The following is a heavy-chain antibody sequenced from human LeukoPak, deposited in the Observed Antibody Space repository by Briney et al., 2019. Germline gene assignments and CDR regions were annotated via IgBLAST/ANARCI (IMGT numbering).Heavy chain of an antibody. J-gene: IGHJ6*02. CDR3: ARAAHTTYVLGRYYYYTMDV. CDR2: ISYAGSNN. D-gene: IGHD3-10*01. V-gene: IGHV3-30-3*01. CDR1: GFTFSSYT. Sequence: GGSLRLSCAASGFTFSSYTMDWVRQAPGNGLEWVARISYAGSNNYYADSVKGRFTISSDNPKNTLYLQMDSLRAEDTAVYYCARAAHTTYVLGRYYYYTMDVWGQGTTVTVSS.